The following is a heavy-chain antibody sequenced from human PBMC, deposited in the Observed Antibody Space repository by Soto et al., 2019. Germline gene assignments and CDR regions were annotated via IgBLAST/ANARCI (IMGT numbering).Heavy chain of an antibody. CDR2: INHSGST. CDR3: ATSPLISSGYSAPRF. D-gene: IGHD3-22*01. CDR1: GGSFSGYY. V-gene: IGHV4-34*01. Sequence: KTSETLSLTCAVYGGSFSGYYWSWIRQPPGKGLEWIGEINHSGSTNYNPSLKSRVTISVDTSKNQFSLKLSSVTAADTAVYYCATSPLISSGYSAPRFWGQGTLVTVSS. J-gene: IGHJ4*02.